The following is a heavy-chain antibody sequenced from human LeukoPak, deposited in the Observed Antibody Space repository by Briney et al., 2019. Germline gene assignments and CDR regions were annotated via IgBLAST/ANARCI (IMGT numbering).Heavy chain of an antibody. CDR1: GYTFTSYD. V-gene: IGHV1-8*01. CDR2: MNPNSGAT. J-gene: IGHJ6*02. D-gene: IGHD2-2*01. CDR3: ARGYCSSTSCYMDV. Sequence: ASVKVSCKASGYTFTSYDFNWLRQATGQGPEWMGWMNPNSGATGYAQKFQGRVTMTRSASINTAYMELSSLRSEDTAVYYCARGYCSSTSCYMDVWGQGTTVT.